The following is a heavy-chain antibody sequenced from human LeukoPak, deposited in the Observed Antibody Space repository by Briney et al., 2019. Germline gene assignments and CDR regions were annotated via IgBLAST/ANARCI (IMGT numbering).Heavy chain of an antibody. D-gene: IGHD1-1*01. V-gene: IGHV3-7*01. Sequence: GGSLRLSCAGSEFTFSSYYMSWVRQAPGKGLEWVANINEDGGGAGYLDSVKGRFTISRDNAKNSVHLQMNSLRADDAAVYYCARVGYKWDDDGVDYWGQGTLVTVSS. J-gene: IGHJ4*02. CDR3: ARVGYKWDDDGVDY. CDR1: EFTFSSYY. CDR2: INEDGGGA.